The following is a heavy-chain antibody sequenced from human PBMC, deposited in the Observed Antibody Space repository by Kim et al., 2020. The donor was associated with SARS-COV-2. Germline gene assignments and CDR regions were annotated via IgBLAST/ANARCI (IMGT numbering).Heavy chain of an antibody. J-gene: IGHJ3*02. Sequence: GGSLRLSCAASGFTFSSYGMHSVRQAPGKGLEWVAVIWYDGSNKYYADSVKGRFTISRDNSKNTLYLQINSLRAEDTAVYYCARDLAAAGIDAFDIWGQGTMVTVSS. CDR2: IWYDGSNK. D-gene: IGHD6-13*01. V-gene: IGHV3-33*01. CDR3: ARDLAAAGIDAFDI. CDR1: GFTFSSYG.